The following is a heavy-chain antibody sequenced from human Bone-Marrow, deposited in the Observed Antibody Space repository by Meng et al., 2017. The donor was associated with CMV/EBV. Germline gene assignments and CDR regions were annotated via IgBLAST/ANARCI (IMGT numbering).Heavy chain of an antibody. Sequence: SVKVSCKASGGTFSSYAISWVRQAPGQGLEWMGGIIPILGIANYAQKFQGRVTITADKSTSTAYMELSSLRSEDTAVYYCASSIVGAAGTFGYWGQGTLVTVSS. D-gene: IGHD6-13*01. CDR2: IIPILGIA. CDR1: GGTFSSYA. V-gene: IGHV1-69*10. J-gene: IGHJ4*02. CDR3: ASSIVGAAGTFGY.